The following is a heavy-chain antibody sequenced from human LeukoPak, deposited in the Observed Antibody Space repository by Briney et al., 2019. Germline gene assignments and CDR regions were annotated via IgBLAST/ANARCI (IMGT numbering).Heavy chain of an antibody. J-gene: IGHJ4*02. CDR2: FSGSGGDT. Sequence: GGSLRLSCAASGFTFSSYAMSWVRQAPGKGLEWVSAFSGSGGDTYYADSVKGRFTISRDNSKNTLYLQMNSLRAEDTAVYYCAKVTMVRGVTGESNYWGQGTLVTVSS. CDR1: GFTFSSYA. CDR3: AKVTMVRGVTGESNY. V-gene: IGHV3-23*01. D-gene: IGHD3-10*01.